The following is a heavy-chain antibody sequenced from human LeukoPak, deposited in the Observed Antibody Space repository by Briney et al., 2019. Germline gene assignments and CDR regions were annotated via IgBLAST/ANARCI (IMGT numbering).Heavy chain of an antibody. Sequence: SETLSLTCTVSGGSISSYYWSWIRQPPGKGLEWTGYIYYSGSTNYNPSLKSRVTISVDTSKNQFSLKLTSVTAADTAVYYCARVSNYRSYYDYVWGSYYFDYWGQGTLVTVSS. D-gene: IGHD3-16*01. J-gene: IGHJ4*02. V-gene: IGHV4-59*01. CDR1: GGSISSYY. CDR2: IYYSGST. CDR3: ARVSNYRSYYDYVWGSYYFDY.